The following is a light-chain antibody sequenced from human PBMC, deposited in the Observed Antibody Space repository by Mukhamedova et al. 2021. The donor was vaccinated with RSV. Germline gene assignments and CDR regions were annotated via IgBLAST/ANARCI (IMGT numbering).Light chain of an antibody. V-gene: IGLV3-19*01. J-gene: IGLJ1*01. CDR3: VSRDLGYTHVYV. Sequence: PSGIPDRFSGSSSGNTASLTITGAQAEDEAEYYCVSRDLGYTHVYVFGGGTQVTVL.